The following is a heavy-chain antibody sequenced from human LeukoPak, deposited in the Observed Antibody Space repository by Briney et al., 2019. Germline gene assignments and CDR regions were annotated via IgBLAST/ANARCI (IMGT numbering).Heavy chain of an antibody. CDR2: ISGSGGST. D-gene: IGHD1-26*01. CDR3: ARKRSGYSGSYYDY. CDR1: GFTFSSYA. J-gene: IGHJ4*02. V-gene: IGHV3-23*01. Sequence: GGSLRLSCAASGFTFSSYAMSWVRQAPGKGLEWVSAISGSGGSTYYADSVKGRFTISRDNSKNTLSLQMNSLRAEDTAVYYCARKRSGYSGSYYDYWGQGTLVTVSS.